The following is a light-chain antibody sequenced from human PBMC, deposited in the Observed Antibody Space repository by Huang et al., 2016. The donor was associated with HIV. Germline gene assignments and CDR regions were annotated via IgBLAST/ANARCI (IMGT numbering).Light chain of an antibody. J-gene: IGKJ1*01. V-gene: IGKV1-5*01. CDR2: DAS. Sequence: DIQMTQSSATLSASVGDRVTITCRASQSIGTWLAWYQQKPGKAPKLLIYDASTLESGVPSRFSGGGSGTEFTLTINSLQPDDFAIYYCQHYNSFPWTFGQGTKVE. CDR1: QSIGTW. CDR3: QHYNSFPWT.